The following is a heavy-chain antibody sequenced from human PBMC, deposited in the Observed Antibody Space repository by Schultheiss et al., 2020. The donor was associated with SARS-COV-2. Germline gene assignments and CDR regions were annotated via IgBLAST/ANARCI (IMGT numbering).Heavy chain of an antibody. V-gene: IGHV4-34*01. Sequence: SETLSLTCAVYGGSFSGYYWSWIRQSPGKGLEWIGEINHSGSTNYNPSLKSRVTILVDTSKNQFSLKLSSVTAADTAVYYCAREGGGSSHQVTFDIWGQGQWSPSPQ. CDR1: GGSFSGYY. J-gene: IGHJ3*02. D-gene: IGHD1-26*01. CDR2: INHSGST. CDR3: AREGGGSSHQVTFDI.